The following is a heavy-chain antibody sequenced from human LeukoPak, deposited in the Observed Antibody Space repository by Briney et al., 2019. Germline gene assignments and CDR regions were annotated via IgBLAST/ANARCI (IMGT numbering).Heavy chain of an antibody. J-gene: IGHJ4*02. Sequence: GGSLRLSCAASGFTFSSYSMNWVRQAPGKGLEWVSSISSSSSYIYYADSVKGRFTISRDNAKNSLYLQMNSLRAEDTAVYYCARDRPATQTGGFDYWGQGTLVTVSS. CDR2: ISSSSSYI. V-gene: IGHV3-21*01. CDR1: GFTFSSYS. D-gene: IGHD3-10*01. CDR3: ARDRPATQTGGFDY.